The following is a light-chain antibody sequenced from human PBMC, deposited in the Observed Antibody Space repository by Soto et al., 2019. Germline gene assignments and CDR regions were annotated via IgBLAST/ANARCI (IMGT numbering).Light chain of an antibody. CDR1: QSVSSY. CDR3: QQRRIWPLT. V-gene: IGKV3-11*01. CDR2: DSS. Sequence: EIVLTQSPATLSLSPGERATLSCRASQSVSSYLAWYQQKPGQAPRLLIYDSSNRATGIPARFSGSGSGTDFTLTISSLEPEDFAVYYCQQRRIWPLTFGGGTKVEIK. J-gene: IGKJ4*01.